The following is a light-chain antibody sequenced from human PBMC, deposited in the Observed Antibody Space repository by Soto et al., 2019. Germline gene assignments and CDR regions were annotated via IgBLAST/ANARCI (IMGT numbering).Light chain of an antibody. J-gene: IGLJ2*01. V-gene: IGLV1-47*01. CDR2: RNS. Sequence: QSVLTQPPSASGTPGQRVTFSCSGSNSNIGRNSVYWYQQVPGTAPKLLIFRNSQRPSGVPDRFSGSKSGTSASLAISGLRSEDESDYYCAVWDDSLSGVIFGGGTKVTVL. CDR1: NSNIGRNS. CDR3: AVWDDSLSGVI.